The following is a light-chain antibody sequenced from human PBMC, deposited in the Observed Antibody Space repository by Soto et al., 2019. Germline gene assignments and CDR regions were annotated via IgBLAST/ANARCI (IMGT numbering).Light chain of an antibody. CDR3: HQYNYLIT. V-gene: IGKV3-15*01. CDR2: GAS. Sequence: MTQSPTTLTVSPGERATLSCRASQNVAGNLAWYQQKPGQAPRLLIYGASTRATGIPARFSGSGSGTEFTLTISSLQSEDSAVYYCHQYNYLITFGQGTRLEIK. J-gene: IGKJ5*01. CDR1: QNVAGN.